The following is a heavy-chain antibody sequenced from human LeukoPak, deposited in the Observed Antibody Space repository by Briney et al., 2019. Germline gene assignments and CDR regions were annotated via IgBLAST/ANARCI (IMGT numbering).Heavy chain of an antibody. CDR3: ARDMGYVWGSPDAFDF. J-gene: IGHJ3*01. CDR1: GFSFNIYE. CDR2: ISSSGATI. Sequence: GGSLRLSCAASGFSFNIYERNWVRQAPGKGLEWISYISSSGATIYYADSVKGRFTTSRDNAKSSLYLQMNSLRAEDTAVYYCARDMGYVWGSPDAFDFWGQGTMVTVSS. V-gene: IGHV3-48*03. D-gene: IGHD3-16*01.